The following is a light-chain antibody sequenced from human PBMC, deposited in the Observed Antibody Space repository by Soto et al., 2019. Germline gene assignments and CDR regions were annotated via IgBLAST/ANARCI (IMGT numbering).Light chain of an antibody. CDR2: GVS. J-gene: IGKJ4*01. V-gene: IGKV3-15*01. Sequence: EIVMTQSPVTLSVSPGERATLSCRASQSVRSTYLAWYQQKPGQAPRLLIFGVSNRAAGIPARFSGSESGTEFTLTISSLQSEDFAVYYCQQYGDWPLTFGGGTKVEI. CDR3: QQYGDWPLT. CDR1: QSVRSTY.